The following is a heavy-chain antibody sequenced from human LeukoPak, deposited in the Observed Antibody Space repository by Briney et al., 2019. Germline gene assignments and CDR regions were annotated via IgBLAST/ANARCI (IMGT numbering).Heavy chain of an antibody. CDR1: GFTFDDYA. J-gene: IGHJ2*01. D-gene: IGHD1-26*01. CDR3: ARAPSGSYRYWYFDL. Sequence: GGSLRLSCAASGFTFDDYAMHWVRQAPGKGLEWVSGISWNSGSIGYADSVKGRFTISRDNAKNSLYLQMNSLRAEDTALYYCARAPSGSYRYWYFDLWGRGTLVTVSS. CDR2: ISWNSGSI. V-gene: IGHV3-9*01.